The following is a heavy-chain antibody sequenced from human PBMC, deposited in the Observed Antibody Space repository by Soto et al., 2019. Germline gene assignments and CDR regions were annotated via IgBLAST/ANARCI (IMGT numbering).Heavy chain of an antibody. D-gene: IGHD4-17*01. V-gene: IGHV3-9*01. CDR1: GFTFEDYA. CDR3: AKAMETVTTYDAFDI. Sequence: EVQLVESGGGLVQPGRSLSLSCAASGFTFEDYAMHWVRQAPGKGLEWVSGISWNSGSIGYADSVKGRFTISRDNAKNSLYLHMNSLRAEDTALYYCAKAMETVTTYDAFDIWGQGTMVTVSS. J-gene: IGHJ3*02. CDR2: ISWNSGSI.